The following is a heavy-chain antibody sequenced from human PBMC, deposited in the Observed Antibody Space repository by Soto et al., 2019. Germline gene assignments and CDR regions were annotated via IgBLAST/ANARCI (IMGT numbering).Heavy chain of an antibody. V-gene: IGHV4-31*03. CDR2: IYYSGST. D-gene: IGHD2-2*01. CDR1: GGSIGSGGYY. CDR3: ARYQLLTNWSDP. Sequence: PSETLSLTCTVSGGSIGSGGYYWSWIRQHPGKGLEWIGYIYYSGSTYYNPSLKSRVTISVDTSKNQFSLKLSSVTAADTAVYYCARYQLLTNWSDPWGQGTLVTVSS. J-gene: IGHJ5*02.